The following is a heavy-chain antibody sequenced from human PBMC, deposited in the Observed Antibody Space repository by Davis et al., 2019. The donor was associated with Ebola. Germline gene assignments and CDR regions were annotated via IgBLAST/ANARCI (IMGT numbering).Heavy chain of an antibody. CDR2: INPNSGGT. D-gene: IGHD3-3*01. V-gene: IGHV1-2*04. J-gene: IGHJ6*02. CDR1: GYTFTGYY. CDR3: ARAGTIFGVVITPLYGMDV. Sequence: ASVKVSCKASGYTFTGYYMHWVRQAPGQGLEWMGWINPNSGGTNYAQKFQGWVTMTRDTSTSTAYMELSRLRSDDTAVYYCARAGTIFGVVITPLYGMDVWGQGTTVTVSS.